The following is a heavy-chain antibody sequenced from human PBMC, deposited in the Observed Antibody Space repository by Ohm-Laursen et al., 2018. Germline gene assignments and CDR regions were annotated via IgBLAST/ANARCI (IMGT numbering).Heavy chain of an antibody. D-gene: IGHD6-6*01. V-gene: IGHV3-23*01. J-gene: IGHJ6*02. Sequence: GSLRLSCSASGFTFSSYAMSWVRQAPGEGLEWFSVISDRSGSTDYADSVKGRFTISRDNSKSTLYLQMNSLRVEDTAVYYCAKAASSSSNFYYYYGMDVWGQGTTVTVSS. CDR1: GFTFSSYA. CDR2: ISDRSGST. CDR3: AKAASSSSNFYYYYGMDV.